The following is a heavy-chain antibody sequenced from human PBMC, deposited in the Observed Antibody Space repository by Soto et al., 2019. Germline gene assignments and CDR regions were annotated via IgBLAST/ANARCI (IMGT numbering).Heavy chain of an antibody. Sequence: SVKVSCKXSGGTFSSYAISWVRQAPGQGLEWMGGIIPIFGTANYAQKFQGRVTITADESTSTAYMELSSLRSEDTAVYYCARSLRFLEWLEKNYYYYGMDVWGQGTTVTVSS. CDR1: GGTFSSYA. CDR2: IIPIFGTA. V-gene: IGHV1-69*13. D-gene: IGHD3-3*01. CDR3: ARSLRFLEWLEKNYYYYGMDV. J-gene: IGHJ6*02.